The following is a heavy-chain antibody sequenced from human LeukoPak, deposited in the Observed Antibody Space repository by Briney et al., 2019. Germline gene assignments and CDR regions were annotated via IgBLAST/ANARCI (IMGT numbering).Heavy chain of an antibody. CDR1: GYTFTSYY. Sequence: ASVKVSCKASGYTFTSYYMHWVRQAPGQGLEWMGIINPSGGSTSYAQKFQGRVTMTRDMSTSTVYMELSSLRSEDTAVYYCARGRLRYFDWSPFDYWGQGTLVTVSS. CDR3: ARGRLRYFDWSPFDY. V-gene: IGHV1-46*01. J-gene: IGHJ4*02. CDR2: INPSGGST. D-gene: IGHD3-9*01.